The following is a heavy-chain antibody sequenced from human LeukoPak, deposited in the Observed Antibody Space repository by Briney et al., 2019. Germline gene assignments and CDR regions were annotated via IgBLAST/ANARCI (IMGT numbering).Heavy chain of an antibody. CDR1: GFTFSSYA. D-gene: IGHD3-9*01. CDR3: AKADAFDGLQYYYGMDV. J-gene: IGHJ6*02. Sequence: GGSLRLSCAASGFTFSSYAMSWVRQAPGKGLEWVSAISGSGGSTYYADSVKGRSTISRDNSKNTLYLQMNSLRAEDTAVYYCAKADAFDGLQYYYGMDVWGQGTTVTVSS. CDR2: ISGSGGST. V-gene: IGHV3-23*01.